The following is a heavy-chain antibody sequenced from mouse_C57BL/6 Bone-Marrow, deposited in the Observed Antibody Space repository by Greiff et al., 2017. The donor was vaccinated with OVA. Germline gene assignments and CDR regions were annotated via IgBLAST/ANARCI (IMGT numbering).Heavy chain of an antibody. J-gene: IGHJ1*03. D-gene: IGHD1-1*01. CDR3: ARDAVTTVVARNWYFDV. Sequence: DVKLVESGGGLVQSGRSLRLSCATSGFTFSDFYMEWVRQAPGKGLEWIAASRNKANDYTTEYSASVKGRFIVSRDTTQSILYLQMNALRAEDPAIYYCARDAVTTVVARNWYFDVWGTGTTVTVSS. V-gene: IGHV7-1*01. CDR2: SRNKANDYTT. CDR1: GFTFSDFY.